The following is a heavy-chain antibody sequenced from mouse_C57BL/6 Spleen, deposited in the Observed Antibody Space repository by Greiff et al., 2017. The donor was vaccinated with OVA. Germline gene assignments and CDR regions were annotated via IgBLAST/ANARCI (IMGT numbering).Heavy chain of an antibody. Sequence: DVKLVESGGDLVKPGGSLKLSCAASGFTFSSYGMSWVRQTPAKRLEWVATISSGGSYTYYPDSVKGRFTISRDNAKNTLYLQMSSLKSEDTAMYYCARQGYGSSPFDYWGQGTTLTVSS. J-gene: IGHJ2*01. CDR3: ARQGYGSSPFDY. D-gene: IGHD1-1*01. V-gene: IGHV5-6*02. CDR1: GFTFSSYG. CDR2: ISSGGSYT.